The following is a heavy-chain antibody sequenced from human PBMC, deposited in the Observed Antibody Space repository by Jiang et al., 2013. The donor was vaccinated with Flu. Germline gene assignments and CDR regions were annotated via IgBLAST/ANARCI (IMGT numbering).Heavy chain of an antibody. CDR3: ARSYCGGDCYSMFGYSYYGMDV. D-gene: IGHD2-21*02. Sequence: PGLVKPSEALSLTCTVSSGSISSHYWSWIRQPPGKGLEWIGYIHNSGTTNYNPSLKSRVTISIDTSTNQFSLKLISVTAPDTAVYYCARSYCGGDCYSMFGYSYYGMDVWGQGTTVTVSS. V-gene: IGHV4-59*08. CDR1: SGSISSHY. J-gene: IGHJ6*02. CDR2: IHNSGTT.